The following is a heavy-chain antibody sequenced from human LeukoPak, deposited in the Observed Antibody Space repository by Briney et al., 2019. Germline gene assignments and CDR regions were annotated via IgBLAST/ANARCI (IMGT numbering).Heavy chain of an antibody. D-gene: IGHD6-13*01. CDR2: IYYSGST. CDR1: GGSISSSSYY. V-gene: IGHV4-39*07. Sequence: SETLSLTCTVSGGSISSSSYYWGWIRQPPGKGLESIGSIYYSGSTYYNPSLKSRATISVNTSKNQFFLKLSSLTAADTACISWERGWGSSRWFLFDYWAREPWSLSPQ. J-gene: IGHJ4*02. CDR3: ERGWGSSRWFLFDY.